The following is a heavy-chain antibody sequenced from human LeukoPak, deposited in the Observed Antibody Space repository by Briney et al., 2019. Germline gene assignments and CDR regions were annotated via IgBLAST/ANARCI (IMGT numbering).Heavy chain of an antibody. D-gene: IGHD7-27*01. J-gene: IGHJ4*02. CDR3: ARTMWGFDY. CDR1: GFAFSSYE. CDR2: ISSSGSIT. Sequence: PGGSLRLSCASSGFAFSSYEMNWVRQAPGKGLEWVSYISSSGSITYYADSVKGRFTISRDNAKNSLFLQMNSLRVEDTAVYYCARTMWGFDYWGQGTLVTVSS. V-gene: IGHV3-48*03.